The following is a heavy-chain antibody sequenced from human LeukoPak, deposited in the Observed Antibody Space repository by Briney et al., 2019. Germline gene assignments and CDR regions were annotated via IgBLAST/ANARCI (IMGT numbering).Heavy chain of an antibody. CDR3: ARGWLAETTVVTPYNY. CDR1: GGSFSSYA. D-gene: IGHD4-23*01. V-gene: IGHV1-69*01. J-gene: IGHJ4*02. CDR2: IIPIFGTA. Sequence: SVKVSCKASGGSFSSYAINWVRQAPGQGLEWMGGIIPIFGTANYAQKFQDRVTITAVESMSTVYMELSSLRSEDTAVYYCARGWLAETTVVTPYNYWGQGTLSPSPQ.